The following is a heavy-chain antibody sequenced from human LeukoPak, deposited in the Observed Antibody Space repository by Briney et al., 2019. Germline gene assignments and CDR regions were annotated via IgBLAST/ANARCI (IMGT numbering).Heavy chain of an antibody. J-gene: IGHJ4*02. V-gene: IGHV3-23*01. Sequence: GGSLRLSCAASGFTFSSYAMSWVRQAPGKGLEWVSAISGGAYSTYYADSVKGRFTISRDDSKNTLYLQMNSLRAEDTAVYYCARGPYNYGFDYWGQGTLVTVSS. CDR2: ISGGAYST. D-gene: IGHD1-20*01. CDR1: GFTFSSYA. CDR3: ARGPYNYGFDY.